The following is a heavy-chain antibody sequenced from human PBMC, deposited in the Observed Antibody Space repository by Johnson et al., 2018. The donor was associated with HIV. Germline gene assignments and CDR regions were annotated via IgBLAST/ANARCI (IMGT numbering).Heavy chain of an antibody. CDR3: ASGEDYGGNYGALDI. V-gene: IGHV3-30*02. CDR1: VFMFSNYG. CDR2: IRYDGSKR. D-gene: IGHD4-23*01. Sequence: QVQLVESGGGVVQPGGSLRLSCATSVFMFSNYGMHWVRQAPGKGLEWVAFIRYDGSKRYYADSVRGRFTISRDNSKNTLYLQVNGLRVEETAVFYCASGEDYGGNYGALDIWGQGTMVTVSS. J-gene: IGHJ3*02.